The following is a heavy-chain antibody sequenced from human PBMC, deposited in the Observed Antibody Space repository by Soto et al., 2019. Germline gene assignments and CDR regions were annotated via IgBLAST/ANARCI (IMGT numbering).Heavy chain of an antibody. V-gene: IGHV1-2*02. Sequence: QLHLVQSGAVVKKPGASVTVSCSASGYPVTAYYMHWVRQAPGRGLAWMGGINPATGAAKYTQTFQGRGDLTRDPSTRTVFMELSGPTSEDTAVFYCARGGGVGVAGSAAFDMWGQGTLVTVSS. CDR1: GYPVTAYY. CDR2: INPATGAA. D-gene: IGHD3-3*01. J-gene: IGHJ3*02. CDR3: ARGGGVGVAGSAAFDM.